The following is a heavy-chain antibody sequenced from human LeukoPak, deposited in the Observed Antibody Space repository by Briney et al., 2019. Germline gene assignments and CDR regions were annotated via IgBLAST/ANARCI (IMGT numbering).Heavy chain of an antibody. Sequence: SETLSLTCPVSGGSLSGGSYYWGWIRQPPGKGLEWIGSISYSGITYYNPSLKGRVTISADMPNNQFSLRLTSVTAADTAVYYCVRHDVTGRDDACDVWGQATKLSVSS. J-gene: IGHJ3*01. V-gene: IGHV4-39*01. CDR2: ISYSGIT. D-gene: IGHD2-8*02. CDR1: GGSLSGGSYY. CDR3: VRHDVTGRDDACDV.